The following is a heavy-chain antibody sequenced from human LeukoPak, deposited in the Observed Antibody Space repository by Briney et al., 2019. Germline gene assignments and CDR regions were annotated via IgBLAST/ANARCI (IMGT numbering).Heavy chain of an antibody. Sequence: PSETLSLTCTVSGGSISSSSYYWGWIRQPPGKGLEWIGEINHSGSTNYNPSLKSRVTISVDTSKNQFSLKLSSVTAADTAVYYCARGEVVPAAMSSLFDYWGQGTLVTVSS. CDR1: GGSISSSSYY. V-gene: IGHV4-39*07. CDR2: INHSGST. CDR3: ARGEVVPAAMSSLFDY. D-gene: IGHD2-2*01. J-gene: IGHJ4*02.